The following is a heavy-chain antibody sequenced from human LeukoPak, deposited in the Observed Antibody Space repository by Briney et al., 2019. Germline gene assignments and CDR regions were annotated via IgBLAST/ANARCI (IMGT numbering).Heavy chain of an antibody. D-gene: IGHD6-13*01. Sequence: SETLSLTCTVSGGSISSYYWSWIRQPPGKGLEWIGYIYYSGSTNYNPSLKSRVTISVDTSKNQFSLKLSSVTAADTAVYYWASQRGSWYPNWFDPWGQGTLVTVSS. CDR1: GGSISSYY. V-gene: IGHV4-59*08. J-gene: IGHJ5*02. CDR2: IYYSGST. CDR3: ASQRGSWYPNWFDP.